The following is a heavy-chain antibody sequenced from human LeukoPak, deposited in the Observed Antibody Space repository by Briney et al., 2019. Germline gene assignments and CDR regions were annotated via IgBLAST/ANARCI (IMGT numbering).Heavy chain of an antibody. Sequence: GGSLRLSCAASGFTFSSYGMYWVRQAPGKGLEWVAMISYDGSNKYYADSVKGRFTISRDNSKNTLYLQMNSLRAEDTALYYCAKDLRGVPYGFDPPGDDRGQGTLVTVSS. J-gene: IGHJ4*02. V-gene: IGHV3-30*18. CDR1: GFTFSSYG. CDR2: ISYDGSNK. CDR3: AKDLRGVPYGFDPPGDD. D-gene: IGHD3-10*01.